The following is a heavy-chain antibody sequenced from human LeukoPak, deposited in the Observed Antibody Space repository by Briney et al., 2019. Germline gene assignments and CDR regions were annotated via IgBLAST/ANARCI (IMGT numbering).Heavy chain of an antibody. CDR1: GYTFTSYD. Sequence: GASVTVSCKASGYTFTSYDINGVRQAAGQGVEGMGWMNPKSGNTGYAQKFQGRVPMTRTTSISTAYMELSSLRSEDTPLYYCARGPVVVSVFPYYYYYYGMDVWGQGTPVTVSS. J-gene: IGHJ6*02. CDR2: MNPKSGNT. CDR3: ARGPVVVSVFPYYYYYYGMDV. D-gene: IGHD2-15*01. V-gene: IGHV1-8*01.